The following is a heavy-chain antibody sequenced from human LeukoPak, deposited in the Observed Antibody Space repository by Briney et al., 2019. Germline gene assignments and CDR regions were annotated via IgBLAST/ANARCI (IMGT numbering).Heavy chain of an antibody. CDR3: ARPSITMVRGAEV. V-gene: IGHV4-59*01. Sequence: SETLSLTCTVSGGSISSYYWSWIRQPPGKGLEWIGYIHYSGSTNYNPSLKSRVTISVDTSKNQFSLKLSSVTAADTAVYYCARPSITMVRGAEVWGQGTLVTVSS. CDR1: GGSISSYY. J-gene: IGHJ4*02. CDR2: IHYSGST. D-gene: IGHD3-10*01.